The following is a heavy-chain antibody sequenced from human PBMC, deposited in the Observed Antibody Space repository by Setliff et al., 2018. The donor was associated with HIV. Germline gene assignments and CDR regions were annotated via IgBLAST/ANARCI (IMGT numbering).Heavy chain of an antibody. CDR2: INHMGYT. Sequence: SETLSLTCAVYGGSFSGYYYWNWIRQSPGQGLEWIGGINHMGYTDYNPSLKSRLTISVDRSKNQFSLKLISVTAADAAMYYCARVRSYYGAGSPFDFWGQGALVTVSS. V-gene: IGHV4-34*01. D-gene: IGHD3-10*01. CDR3: ARVRSYYGAGSPFDF. J-gene: IGHJ4*02. CDR1: GGSFSGYYY.